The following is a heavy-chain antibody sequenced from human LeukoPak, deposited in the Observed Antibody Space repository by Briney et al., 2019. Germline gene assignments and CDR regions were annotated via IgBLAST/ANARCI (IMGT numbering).Heavy chain of an antibody. CDR3: VRDFYESSGSTYYFDY. CDR2: TRNKPNSYTT. D-gene: IGHD3-22*01. J-gene: IGHJ4*02. V-gene: IGHV3-72*01. Sequence: PGGSLRLSCAASGFTFSDLYMDWVRQAPGKGLEWVGRTRNKPNSYTTEYAASVKGRSTISRDDSKNSLFLQMNSLKTEDTAVYYCVRDFYESSGSTYYFDYWGQGTLVTVSS. CDR1: GFTFSDLY.